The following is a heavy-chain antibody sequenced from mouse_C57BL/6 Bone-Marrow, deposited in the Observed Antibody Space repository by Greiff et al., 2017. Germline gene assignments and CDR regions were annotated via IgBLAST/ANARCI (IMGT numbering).Heavy chain of an antibody. Sequence: QVQLQQPGAELVRPGTSVKLSCKASGYTFTSYWMHWVKQRPGQGLEWIGGIDPSDSYTNYNQQFKGKATLTVDTPSSTAYMQLSRLTSQDSAVYYCALITTVVADYWGQGTPLTVSA. CDR1: GYTFTSYW. D-gene: IGHD1-1*01. CDR3: ALITTVVADY. V-gene: IGHV1-59*01. J-gene: IGHJ2*01. CDR2: IDPSDSYT.